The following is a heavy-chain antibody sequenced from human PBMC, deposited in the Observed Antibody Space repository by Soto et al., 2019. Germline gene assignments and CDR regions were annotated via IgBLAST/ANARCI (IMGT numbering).Heavy chain of an antibody. CDR1: GYTFSSYD. J-gene: IGHJ4*02. CDR3: AGAGGSSWYGDVDY. CDR2: TNPNSGNT. D-gene: IGHD6-13*01. V-gene: IGHV1-8*01. Sequence: QVQLVQSGAEVKKPGASVKVSCKASGYTFSSYDIHWVRQAPGQGLEWMGWTNPNSGNTGYAQKFQGRDTMTRDRAKDRAYMELSSLRSEDTAIYYCAGAGGSSWYGDVDYWGQGTLVIVAS.